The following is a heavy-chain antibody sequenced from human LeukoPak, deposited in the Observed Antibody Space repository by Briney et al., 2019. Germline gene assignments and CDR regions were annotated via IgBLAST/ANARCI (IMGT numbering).Heavy chain of an antibody. CDR3: ARGPVSLTNWFDP. CDR1: GGTFSSYA. D-gene: IGHD3-16*02. V-gene: IGHV1-69*04. CDR2: IISILDIA. Sequence: SVEVSCKASGGTFSSYAISWVRQAPGQGLEWMGRIISILDIANYAQKFQGRVTITADKSTSTAYMELSSVRSEDTAVCYCARGPVSLTNWFDPWGQGTLVTVSS. J-gene: IGHJ5*02.